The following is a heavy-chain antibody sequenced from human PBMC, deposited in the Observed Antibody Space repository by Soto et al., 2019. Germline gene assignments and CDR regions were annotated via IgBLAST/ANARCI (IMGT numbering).Heavy chain of an antibody. CDR3: ATPTSGRGYGAIDY. V-gene: IGHV3-30-3*01. J-gene: IGHJ4*02. Sequence: GGSLRLSCAASGFTFSNFAMHWVRQAPGKGLEWVAVISHDGNNKYNADSVKGRFTISRDNSKNTLCLQMNSLRTEDTAVYYCATPTSGRGYGAIDYWGQGTRVTVSS. CDR1: GFTFSNFA. CDR2: ISHDGNNK. D-gene: IGHD5-12*01.